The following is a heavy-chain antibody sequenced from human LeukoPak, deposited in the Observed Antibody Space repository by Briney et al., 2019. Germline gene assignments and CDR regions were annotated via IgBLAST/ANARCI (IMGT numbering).Heavy chain of an antibody. D-gene: IGHD6-13*01. CDR2: ISYDGSNK. V-gene: IGHV3-30*18. Sequence: PGRSLRLSCAASGFTFSSYGMHWVRQAPGKGLEWVAVISYDGSNKYYADSVKGRFIISRDNSKNTLYLQMNSLRAEDTAVYYCAKESLRYSSSWTQVDYWGQGTLVTVSS. CDR1: GFTFSSYG. J-gene: IGHJ4*02. CDR3: AKESLRYSSSWTQVDY.